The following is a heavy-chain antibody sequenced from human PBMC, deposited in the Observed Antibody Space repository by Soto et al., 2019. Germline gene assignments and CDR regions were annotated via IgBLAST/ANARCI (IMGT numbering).Heavy chain of an antibody. D-gene: IGHD5-18*01. CDR3: ARDSGYSYGPLDY. Sequence: PGGSLRLSCAVSGFTFSSFWMSWVRQAPGKGLEWVANIKPDVSEKYYVDSVKGRFTISRDNAKNSLYLQMNSLRAEDTAVYYCARDSGYSYGPLDYWGQGTLVTVSS. CDR2: IKPDVSEK. CDR1: GFTFSSFW. J-gene: IGHJ4*02. V-gene: IGHV3-7*01.